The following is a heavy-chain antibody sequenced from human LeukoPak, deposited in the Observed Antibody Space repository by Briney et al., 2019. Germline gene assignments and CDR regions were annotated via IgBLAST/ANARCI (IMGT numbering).Heavy chain of an antibody. D-gene: IGHD2-15*01. J-gene: IGHJ4*02. CDR2: INHSGST. V-gene: IGHV4-34*01. CDR3: ASGGYCSGGSCYSPPAY. Sequence: SETLSLTCAVYGGSFSGYYWSWIRQPPGTGLEWIGEINHSGSTNYNPSLKSRVTISVDTSKNQFSLKLSSVTAADTAVYYCASGGYCSGGSCYSPPAYWGQGTLVTVSS. CDR1: GGSFSGYY.